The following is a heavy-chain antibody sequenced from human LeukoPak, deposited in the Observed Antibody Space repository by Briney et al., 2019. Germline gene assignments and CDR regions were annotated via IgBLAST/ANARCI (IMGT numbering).Heavy chain of an antibody. CDR1: GGSISSYY. CDR2: IYYSGST. CDR3: ASDYDSSGLGAFDI. Sequence: SETLSLTCTVSGGSISSYYWSWIRQPAGKGLEWIGYIYYSGSTNYNPSLKSRVTISVDTSKNQFSLKLSSVTAADTAVYYCASDYDSSGLGAFDIWGQGTMVTVSS. V-gene: IGHV4-59*08. J-gene: IGHJ3*02. D-gene: IGHD3-22*01.